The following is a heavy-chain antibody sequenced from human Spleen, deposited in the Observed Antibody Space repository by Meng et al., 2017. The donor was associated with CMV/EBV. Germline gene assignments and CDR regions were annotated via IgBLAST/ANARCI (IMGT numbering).Heavy chain of an antibody. Sequence: GGSLRLSCVVSGFTFNNYWMHWVRQAPGKGLVRVSRINGDGRSTNYGDSVKGRFTISRDNAKKTLYLQMNILRAEDTAVYYCARTGYCRDTNCYYFGASSGVDVWGQGTTVTVSS. D-gene: IGHD2-21*01. CDR3: ARTGYCRDTNCYYFGASSGVDV. CDR2: INGDGRST. CDR1: GFTFNNYW. J-gene: IGHJ6*02. V-gene: IGHV3-74*01.